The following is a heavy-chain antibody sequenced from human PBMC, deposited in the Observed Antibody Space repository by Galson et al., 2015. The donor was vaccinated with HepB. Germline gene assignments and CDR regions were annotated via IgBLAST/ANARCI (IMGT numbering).Heavy chain of an antibody. CDR2: INSDGSST. CDR3: ARDLYSGYDGAPIDY. D-gene: IGHD5-12*01. V-gene: IGHV3-74*01. Sequence: SLRLSCAASGFTFSSYWMHWVRQAPGKGLVWVSRINSDGSSTSYADSVKGRFTISRDNAKNTLYLRMNSLRAEDTAVYYCARDLYSGYDGAPIDYWGQGTLVTVSS. J-gene: IGHJ4*02. CDR1: GFTFSSYW.